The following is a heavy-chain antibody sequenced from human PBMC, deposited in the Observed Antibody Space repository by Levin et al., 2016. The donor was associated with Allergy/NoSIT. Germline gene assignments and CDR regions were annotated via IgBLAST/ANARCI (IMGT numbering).Heavy chain of an antibody. CDR3: ARVLDNPTHSSGWLDYYYYGMDV. Sequence: WIRQPPGKGLEWVSSISSSSSYIYYADSVKGRFTISRDNAKNSLYLQMNSLRAEDTAVYYCARVLDNPTHSSGWLDYYYYGMDVWGQGTTVTVSS. CDR2: ISSSSSYI. J-gene: IGHJ6*02. V-gene: IGHV3-21*01. D-gene: IGHD6-19*01.